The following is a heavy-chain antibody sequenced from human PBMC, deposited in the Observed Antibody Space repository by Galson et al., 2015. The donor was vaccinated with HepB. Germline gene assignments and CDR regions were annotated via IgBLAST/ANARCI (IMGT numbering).Heavy chain of an antibody. J-gene: IGHJ2*01. CDR3: TTLYVTYWYFDL. CDR2: IKSKTEGERT. Sequence: SLRLSCAASGFSFRNAWMNWVRQAPGKGLEWVGRIKSKTEGERTDYAAPVKGRFTISRDDSKNTMYLQMSSLKTEDTAVYYCTTLYVTYWYFDLWGRGTLVTVSS. CDR1: GFSFRNAW. D-gene: IGHD2/OR15-2a*01. V-gene: IGHV3-15*01.